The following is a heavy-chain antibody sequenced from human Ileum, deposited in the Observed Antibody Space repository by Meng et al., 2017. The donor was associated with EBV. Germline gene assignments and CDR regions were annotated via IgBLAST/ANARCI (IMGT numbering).Heavy chain of an antibody. CDR2: VVYSWTT. D-gene: IGHD1-14*01. Sequence: LQVTDAGPGLVKPSETLSLTCTVSGGSISSSSYHWAWFRQPPGEGLEWIGSVVYSWTTYYTASLKNRVSISVDTSKNQFSLKLSSVPAADTAVYYCARHHHSPTFDYWGQGTLVTVSS. CDR1: GGSISSSSYH. J-gene: IGHJ4*02. CDR3: ARHHHSPTFDY. V-gene: IGHV4-39*01.